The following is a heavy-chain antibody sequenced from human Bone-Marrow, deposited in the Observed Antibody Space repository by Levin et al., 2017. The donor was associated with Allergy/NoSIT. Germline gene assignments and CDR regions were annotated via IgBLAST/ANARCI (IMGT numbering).Heavy chain of an antibody. V-gene: IGHV3-23*01. J-gene: IGHJ4*02. CDR1: GFTFSSYA. D-gene: IGHD2-2*01. CDR3: AKGGESCSSTSCNPYYYFDF. CDR2: ISASAVST. Sequence: PGGSLRLSCAASGFTFSSYAMSWVRQAPGKGLQWVSLISASAVSTYYADSVKGRFTISRDNSKNTLYLQMNSVRAEDTAVYYCAKGGESCSSTSCNPYYYFDFWGQGSLVTVSS.